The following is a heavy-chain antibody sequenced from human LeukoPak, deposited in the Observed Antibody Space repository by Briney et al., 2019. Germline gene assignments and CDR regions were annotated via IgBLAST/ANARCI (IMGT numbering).Heavy chain of an antibody. D-gene: IGHD3-10*01. Sequence: SETLSLTCTVSGGSISNFYWSWLRQPPGKGLEWLGYIYYSGSNNYNPSLKSRVTISVDTSKNQFSLKLSSVTAADTAVYYCARDFFGYYFDYWGQGTLVTVSS. J-gene: IGHJ4*02. CDR2: IYYSGSN. CDR1: GGSISNFY. V-gene: IGHV4-59*01. CDR3: ARDFFGYYFDY.